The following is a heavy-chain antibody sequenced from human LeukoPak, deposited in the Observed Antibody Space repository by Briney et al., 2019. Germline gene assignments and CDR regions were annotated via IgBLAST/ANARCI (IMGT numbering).Heavy chain of an antibody. Sequence: PSETLSLTCTVSGGSIRSSSYYWGWIRQPPGKGLEWIGSIYYSGSTYYNPSLKSRVTISVDTSKNQFSLKLSSVTAADTAVYYCARSRRTAMGRDYWGQGTLVTVSP. CDR1: GGSIRSSSYY. J-gene: IGHJ4*02. CDR3: ARSRRTAMGRDY. V-gene: IGHV4-39*01. CDR2: IYYSGST. D-gene: IGHD5-18*01.